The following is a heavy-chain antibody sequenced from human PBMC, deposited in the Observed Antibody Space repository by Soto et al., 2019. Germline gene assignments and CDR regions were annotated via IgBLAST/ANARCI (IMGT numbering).Heavy chain of an antibody. Sequence: SETLCLTCAVSGGSISSSNWWGWVRQPPGKGLEWIGEIYHSGSTNYNPSLKSRVTISVDKSKNQFSLKLSSVTAADTAVYYCARFVAVAGENYYYYGMDVWGQGTTVTVSS. CDR2: IYHSGST. V-gene: IGHV4-4*02. D-gene: IGHD6-19*01. CDR3: ARFVAVAGENYYYYGMDV. J-gene: IGHJ6*02. CDR1: GGSISSSNW.